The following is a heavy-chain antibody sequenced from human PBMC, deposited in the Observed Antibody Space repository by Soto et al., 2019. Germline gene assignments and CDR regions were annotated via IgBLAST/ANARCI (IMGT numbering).Heavy chain of an antibody. Sequence: QVQLQESGPGLVKPSETLSLTCTVSSGSISGYYWGWIPQPPGEGLEWIGYIHYSGNPHYNPSLKSRVAISVDTSRSQFSLRLSSVTAADTAVYYCARGYLGNDWYDYFDNWGPGALVTVSS. CDR3: ARGYLGNDWYDYFDN. D-gene: IGHD2-21*01. CDR2: IHYSGNP. V-gene: IGHV4-59*01. J-gene: IGHJ4*02. CDR1: SGSISGYY.